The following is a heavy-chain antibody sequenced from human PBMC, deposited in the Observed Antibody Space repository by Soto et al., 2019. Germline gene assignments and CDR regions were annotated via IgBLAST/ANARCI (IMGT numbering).Heavy chain of an antibody. CDR1: GFTFSSYA. CDR2: ISYDGSNK. CDR3: ARDYYDSSGSFGMDV. D-gene: IGHD3-22*01. V-gene: IGHV3-30-3*01. Sequence: PGGSLRLSCAASGFTFSSYAMHWVRQAPGKGLGWVAVISYDGSNKYYADSVKGRFTISRDNSKNTLYLQMNSLRAEDTAVYYCARDYYDSSGSFGMDVWGQGTTVTVSS. J-gene: IGHJ6*02.